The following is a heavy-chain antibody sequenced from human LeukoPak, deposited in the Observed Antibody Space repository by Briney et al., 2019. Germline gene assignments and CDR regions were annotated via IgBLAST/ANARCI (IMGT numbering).Heavy chain of an antibody. D-gene: IGHD3-22*01. CDR1: GYTFTGYY. J-gene: IGHJ4*02. CDR2: INPNSGGT. Sequence: ASVKVSCKAFGYTFTGYYMHWVRQAPGQGLEWMGWINPNSGGTNYAQKFQGRVTMTRDTSISTAYMELSRLRSDDTAVYYCARGGTNYYDSSGYYSGFDYWGQGTLVTVSS. CDR3: ARGGTNYYDSSGYYSGFDY. V-gene: IGHV1-2*02.